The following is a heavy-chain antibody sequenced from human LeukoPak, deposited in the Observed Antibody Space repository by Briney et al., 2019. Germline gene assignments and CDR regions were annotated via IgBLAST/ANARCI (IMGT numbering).Heavy chain of an antibody. Sequence: GGSLRLSCAASGFTFSNYGMNWVRQAPGKGLEWVSALSSSGGSTYYADSVKGRFTISRDNSKNTLYLQMNSLRAEDTAVFYCAKDRRFSSGWTHWYFDLWGRGTLVTVSS. J-gene: IGHJ2*01. V-gene: IGHV3-23*01. CDR3: AKDRRFSSGWTHWYFDL. D-gene: IGHD6-19*01. CDR1: GFTFSNYG. CDR2: LSSSGGST.